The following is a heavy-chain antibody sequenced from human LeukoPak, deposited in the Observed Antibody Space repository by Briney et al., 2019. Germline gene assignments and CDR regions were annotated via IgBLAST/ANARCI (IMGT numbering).Heavy chain of an antibody. CDR2: INPNTGAT. CDR3: ARDRVGSGWPRPYYFEF. V-gene: IGHV1-2*02. CDR1: EYTFTGYY. J-gene: IGHJ4*02. Sequence: ASLKVSCRPSEYTFTGYYLHWVRQAPGRVFEWMGWINPNTGATMYAQKFEGRVTLSRDTPIDTAYMELTGLRRDDTAVYFCARDRVGSGWPRPYYFEFWGQGTLATVSS. D-gene: IGHD6-19*01.